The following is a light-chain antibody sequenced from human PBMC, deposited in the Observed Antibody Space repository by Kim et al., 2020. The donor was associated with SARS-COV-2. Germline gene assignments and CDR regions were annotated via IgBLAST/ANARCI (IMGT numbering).Light chain of an antibody. J-gene: IGLJ2*01. CDR3: QVWDTGSDHPI. Sequence: SYELTQPPSVLVAPGKTARITCGENSIGLQSVHWYQQKPGQAPVLVIYYDTDRPSGIPERFSGSNSGNTATLTISRVEAGDEADYYCQVWDTGSDHPIFG. CDR2: YDT. V-gene: IGLV3-21*04. CDR1: SIGLQS.